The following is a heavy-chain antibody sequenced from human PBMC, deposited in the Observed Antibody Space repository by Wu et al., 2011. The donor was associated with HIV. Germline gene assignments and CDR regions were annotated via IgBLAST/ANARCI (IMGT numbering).Heavy chain of an antibody. D-gene: IGHD3-10*01. V-gene: IGHV1-46*01. Sequence: QVQLVQSGAEVKKPGASVKVSCKASGDTFTNYYIHWVRQAPGQGLEWMGIINPISSTTYAQKFQGRVTMTRDTSTSTVYMELSSLRSDDTAIYYCATKSSSPFYYYYMDVWGKGTTVTVSS. CDR1: GDTFTNYY. J-gene: IGHJ6*03. CDR2: INPISST. CDR3: ATKSSSPFYYYYMDV.